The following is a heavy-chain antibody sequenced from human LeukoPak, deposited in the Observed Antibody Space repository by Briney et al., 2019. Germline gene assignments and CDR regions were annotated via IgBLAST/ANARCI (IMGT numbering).Heavy chain of an antibody. J-gene: IGHJ5*02. V-gene: IGHV3-11*04. CDR2: ISSSGDTM. CDR3: ARELSGAFDP. Sequence: GGSLRHSCAPSGFTFSDYYMSWIRQAPGKGLEWVSYISSSGDTMYYAASVKGRFTISRDNAKNSLYLQMNSLRAEDTAVYYCARELSGAFDPWGQGTLVTVSS. CDR1: GFTFSDYY. D-gene: IGHD3-10*01.